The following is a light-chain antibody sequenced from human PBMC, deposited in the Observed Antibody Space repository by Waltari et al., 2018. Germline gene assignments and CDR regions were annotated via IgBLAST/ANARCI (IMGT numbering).Light chain of an antibody. CDR2: GND. CDR3: AAWDESLKGWV. Sequence: QSVLTQPPSLSVTPGQKVPISCSRVNSNIGSNTLRWYQVLPGTAPKLLLHGNDQRPSGVPDRFSGSKFGASGSLAISGLQPEDESEYYCAAWDESLKGWVFGGGTRLTVL. J-gene: IGLJ3*02. CDR1: NSNIGSNT. V-gene: IGLV1-44*01.